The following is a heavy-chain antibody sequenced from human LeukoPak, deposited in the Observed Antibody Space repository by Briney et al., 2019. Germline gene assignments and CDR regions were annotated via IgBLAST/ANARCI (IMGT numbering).Heavy chain of an antibody. CDR1: GGTFSSYA. D-gene: IGHD6-13*01. Sequence: SVKVSCKASGGTFSSYAISWVRQAPGQGLEWMGGIIPIFGTANYAQKFQGRVTITADKSTSTAYMELSSLRSEDTAVYYCATTLIAAAGMGYDYWGQGTLVTVSS. J-gene: IGHJ4*02. CDR2: IIPIFGTA. CDR3: ATTLIAAAGMGYDY. V-gene: IGHV1-69*06.